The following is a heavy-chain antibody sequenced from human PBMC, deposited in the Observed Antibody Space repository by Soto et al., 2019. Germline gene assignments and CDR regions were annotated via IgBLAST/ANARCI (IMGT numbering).Heavy chain of an antibody. CDR1: GGSISSSSYY. CDR2: IYYSGST. CDR3: ATNTVQIAAAGTPHYYYYGMDV. D-gene: IGHD6-13*01. Sequence: SETLSLTCTVSGGSISSSSYYWGWIRQPPGKGLEWIGSIYYSGSTYYNPSLKSRVTISVDTSKNQFSLKLSSVTAADTAVYYCATNTVQIAAAGTPHYYYYGMDVWGQGTTVTVSS. J-gene: IGHJ6*02. V-gene: IGHV4-39*01.